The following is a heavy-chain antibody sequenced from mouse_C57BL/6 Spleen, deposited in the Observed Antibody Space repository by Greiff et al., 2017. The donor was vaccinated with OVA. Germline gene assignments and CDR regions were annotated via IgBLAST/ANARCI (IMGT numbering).Heavy chain of an antibody. V-gene: IGHV1-50*01. D-gene: IGHD1-1*01. Sequence: QVQLQQPGAELVKPGASVKLSCKASGYTFTSYWMQWVKQRPGQGLEWIGEIDPSDSYTNYNQKFKGKATFTVDTSSSTAYMPRSSLTSEDAAVYYCARASSYAMDYWGQGTSVTVSS. CDR2: IDPSDSYT. J-gene: IGHJ4*01. CDR1: GYTFTSYW. CDR3: ARASSYAMDY.